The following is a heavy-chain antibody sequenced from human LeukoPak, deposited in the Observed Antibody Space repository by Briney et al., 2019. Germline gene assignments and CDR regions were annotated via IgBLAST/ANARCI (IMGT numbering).Heavy chain of an antibody. V-gene: IGHV4-39*07. J-gene: IGHJ5*02. CDR3: ARDSSSSLWFDP. CDR2: IYNSGST. D-gene: IGHD6-6*01. Sequence: SETLSLTCTVSGASISGSSFYWAWIRQPPGKGLEWIGSIYNSGSTYNNPSLRSRVTISVDTSKNQFSLTLSSVTAADTAVYSCARDSSSSLWFDPWGQGVLVTVSS. CDR1: GASISGSSFY.